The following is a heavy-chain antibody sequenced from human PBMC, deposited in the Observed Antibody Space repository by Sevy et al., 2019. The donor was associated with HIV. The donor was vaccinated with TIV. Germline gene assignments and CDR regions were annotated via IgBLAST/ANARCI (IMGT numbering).Heavy chain of an antibody. CDR1: GFTFDDYA. J-gene: IGHJ3*02. V-gene: IGHV3-43D*03. Sequence: GGSLRLSCAASGFTFDDYAMHWVRQAPGKGLEWVSLISWDGGSTYYADSVKGRFTISRDNSKNSLYLQMNSLRAEDTALYYCAKGMTTVVTGAFDIWGQWTMVTVSS. CDR2: ISWDGGST. CDR3: AKGMTTVVTGAFDI. D-gene: IGHD4-17*01.